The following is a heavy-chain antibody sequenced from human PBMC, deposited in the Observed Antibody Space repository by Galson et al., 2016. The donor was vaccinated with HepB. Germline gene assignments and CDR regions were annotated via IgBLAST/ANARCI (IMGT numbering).Heavy chain of an antibody. CDR1: GFSVSDNY. D-gene: IGHD2-15*01. V-gene: IGHV3-53*01. CDR3: YSRLGYCRGETCFGRY. CDR2: MYSDGRT. J-gene: IGHJ4*02. Sequence: SLRLSCAVSGFSVSDNYMSWVRQAPGQGLEWVSLMYSDGRTHYADPAKGRFTISRDNSKNTVFLQMKSLRAEDSAVYFCYSRLGYCRGETCFGRYWGQGTLVTVSA.